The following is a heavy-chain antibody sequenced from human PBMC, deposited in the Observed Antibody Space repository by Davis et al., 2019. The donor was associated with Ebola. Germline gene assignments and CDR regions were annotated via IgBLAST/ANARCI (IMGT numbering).Heavy chain of an antibody. Sequence: SETLSLTCTVSGGSISSHYWSWIRQPPGKGLEWIGSIYYSGSTYYNPSLKSRVTISVDTSKNQFSLKLSSVTAADTAVYYCARGRRVLVPAALDYWGQGTLVTVSS. D-gene: IGHD2-2*01. CDR2: IYYSGST. CDR1: GGSISSHY. V-gene: IGHV4-39*01. CDR3: ARGRRVLVPAALDY. J-gene: IGHJ4*02.